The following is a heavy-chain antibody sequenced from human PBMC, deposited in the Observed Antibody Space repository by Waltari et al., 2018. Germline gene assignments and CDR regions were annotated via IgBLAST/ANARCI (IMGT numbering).Heavy chain of an antibody. D-gene: IGHD2-15*01. V-gene: IGHV4-4*02. J-gene: IGHJ4*02. Sequence: QLQESGPGLVKPSGTLSPTCTVFGDSVSSTSWWSWVRQPPGKGLEWIGTVHRSWTPNSYPSFASRVTMSLDTSTNHFSLTMTSATAADTAVYYCARDRGRGLYFDSWGQGILVTVSP. CDR2: VHRSWTP. CDR1: GDSVSSTSW. CDR3: ARDRGRGLYFDS.